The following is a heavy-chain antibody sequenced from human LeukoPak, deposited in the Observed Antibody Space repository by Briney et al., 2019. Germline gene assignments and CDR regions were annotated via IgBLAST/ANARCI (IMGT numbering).Heavy chain of an antibody. J-gene: IGHJ4*02. V-gene: IGHV4-59*12. D-gene: IGHD3-10*01. CDR3: ARVPRGGVYFDY. Sequence: SETLSLTCTVSGGSISSYYWSWIRQPPGKGLEWIGYIYYSGSTNYNPSLKSRVTISVDTSKNQFSLKLSSVTAADTAVYYCARVPRGGVYFDYWGQGTLVTVSS. CDR2: IYYSGST. CDR1: GGSISSYY.